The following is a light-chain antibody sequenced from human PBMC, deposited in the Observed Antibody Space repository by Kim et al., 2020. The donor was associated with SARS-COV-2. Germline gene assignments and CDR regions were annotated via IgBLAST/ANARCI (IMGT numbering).Light chain of an antibody. Sequence: SSVGYRVTITCLERQIISSYLNWYQQRPGKAPKLLVYAASSLQRVVPSRFSGSGSGTDFTLTIISLQPEDFATYYCQQSYSTPLTFGGGTKVDIK. V-gene: IGKV1-39*01. CDR2: AAS. CDR1: QIISSY. CDR3: QQSYSTPLT. J-gene: IGKJ4*01.